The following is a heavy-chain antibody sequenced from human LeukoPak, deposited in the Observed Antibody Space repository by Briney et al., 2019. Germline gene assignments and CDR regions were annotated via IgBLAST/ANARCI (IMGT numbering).Heavy chain of an antibody. Sequence: GASVKVSCKASGGTFSSYAISWVRQAPGLGLEWMGRIIPILGIANYAQKFQGRVTITADKSTSTAYMELSSLRSEDTAVYYCANRLYDILTGYMEGYFDYWGQGTLVTVSS. V-gene: IGHV1-69*04. CDR2: IIPILGIA. D-gene: IGHD3-9*01. CDR3: ANRLYDILTGYMEGYFDY. J-gene: IGHJ4*02. CDR1: GGTFSSYA.